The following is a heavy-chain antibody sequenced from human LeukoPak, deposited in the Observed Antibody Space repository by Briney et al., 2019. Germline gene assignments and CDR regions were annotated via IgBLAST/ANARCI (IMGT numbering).Heavy chain of an antibody. CDR1: GFTFSSYS. D-gene: IGHD2-2*01. V-gene: IGHV3-21*01. Sequence: PGGSLRLSCAASGFTFSSYSMDWVRQAPGKGLEWVSSISSSSSYIYYADSVKGRFTISRDNAKNSLYLQMNSLRAEDTAVYYCARDPIFCSSTSCPHLYYFDYWGQGTLVTVSS. CDR3: ARDPIFCSSTSCPHLYYFDY. CDR2: ISSSSSYI. J-gene: IGHJ4*02.